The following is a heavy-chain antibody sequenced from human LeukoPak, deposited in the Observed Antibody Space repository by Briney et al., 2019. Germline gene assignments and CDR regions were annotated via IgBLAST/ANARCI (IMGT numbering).Heavy chain of an antibody. Sequence: QAGGSLRLSCAASGFTFSNYAMSWVRQAPGKGLEWVSSISGSGGSTYYADSVKGRFTISRDKSKNTLYLQMNSLTAEDTAIYYCATTLNWYFDYWGQGTLATVSS. CDR2: ISGSGGST. CDR3: ATTLNWYFDY. J-gene: IGHJ4*02. CDR1: GFTFSNYA. V-gene: IGHV3-23*01.